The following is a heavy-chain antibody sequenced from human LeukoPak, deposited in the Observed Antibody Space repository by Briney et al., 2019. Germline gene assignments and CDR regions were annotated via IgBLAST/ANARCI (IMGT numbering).Heavy chain of an antibody. CDR3: ARAGRGYSGYGLDV. CDR1: GFTFTIYN. CDR2: ISSSGSII. Sequence: GGSLRLSCAASGFTFTIYNMNWVRQAPGKGLEWVSYISSSGSIIYYADSVKGRFTMTRDNAKNSLYLQMNSLRAEDTAVYYCARAGRGYSGYGLDVWGQGTLVTVSS. D-gene: IGHD5-12*01. J-gene: IGHJ4*02. V-gene: IGHV3-48*04.